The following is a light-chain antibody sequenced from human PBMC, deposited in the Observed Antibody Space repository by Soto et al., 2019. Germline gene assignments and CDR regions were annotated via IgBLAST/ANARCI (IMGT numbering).Light chain of an antibody. Sequence: DIQMTQSPSTLSASVGDRVTITCRASQSIGDWLAWYQQKPGKAPKVLIYDASSLQSGVPSRFSGSGSGTEFTLTIGSLQTDDFATYYCLQYNAFAQTFGQGTKGDI. V-gene: IGKV1-5*01. CDR3: LQYNAFAQT. CDR2: DAS. J-gene: IGKJ1*01. CDR1: QSIGDW.